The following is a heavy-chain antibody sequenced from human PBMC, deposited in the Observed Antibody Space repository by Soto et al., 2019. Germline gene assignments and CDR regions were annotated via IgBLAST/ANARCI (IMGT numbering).Heavy chain of an antibody. Sequence: ASVKVSCKASGYIFTGYYMHWVRQAPGQGLEWMGWINPNSGGTNYAQKFQGRVTMTRDTSISTTYMELSRLRSDDTAVYYCARGSMVRGFLTSSNYYYYGMEVWGQGTTVTVSS. CDR1: GYIFTGYY. V-gene: IGHV1-2*02. CDR3: ARGSMVRGFLTSSNYYYYGMEV. J-gene: IGHJ6*02. D-gene: IGHD3-10*01. CDR2: INPNSGGT.